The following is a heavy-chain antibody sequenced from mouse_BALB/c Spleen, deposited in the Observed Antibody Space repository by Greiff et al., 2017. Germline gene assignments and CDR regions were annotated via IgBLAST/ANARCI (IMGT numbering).Heavy chain of an antibody. J-gene: IGHJ4*01. V-gene: IGHV1S135*01. CDR2: IDPYNGGT. D-gene: IGHD1-2*01. CDR3: ARGGPITTVTGAMDY. CDR1: GYSFTDYN. Sequence: VHVKQSGPELVKPGASVKVSCKASGYSFTDYNMYWVKQSHGKSLEWIGYIDPYNGGTSYNQKFKGKATLTVDKSSSTAFMHLNSLTSEDSAVYYCARGGPITTVTGAMDYWGQGTSVTVSS.